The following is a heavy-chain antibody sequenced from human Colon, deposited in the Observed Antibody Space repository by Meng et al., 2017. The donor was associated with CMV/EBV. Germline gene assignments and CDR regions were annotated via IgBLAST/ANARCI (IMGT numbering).Heavy chain of an antibody. V-gene: IGHV3-48*03. Sequence: GGSLRLSCAASGFTSSSSEMNWVRQAPGKGLEWVSYISSGGVTINYADSVKGRFTISRDNAKNSLYLQMNSLRAEDTAVYYCATLDPKLGYCSSTSCYTGDYWGQGTLVTVSS. CDR3: ATLDPKLGYCSSTSCYTGDY. D-gene: IGHD2-2*01. CDR1: GFTSSSSE. CDR2: ISSGGVTI. J-gene: IGHJ4*02.